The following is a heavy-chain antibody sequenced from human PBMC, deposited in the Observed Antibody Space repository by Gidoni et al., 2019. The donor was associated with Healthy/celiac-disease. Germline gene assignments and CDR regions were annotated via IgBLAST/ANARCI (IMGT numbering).Heavy chain of an antibody. CDR1: GYSISSGYY. Sequence: QVQLQESGPGLVKPSETLSLTCAVSGYSISSGYYWGWIRQPPGKGLEWIGSIYHSGSTYYNPSLKSRVTISVDTSKNQFSLKLSSVTAADTAVYYCARDQAIVVVTAIIGPFDLWGRGTLVTVSS. V-gene: IGHV4-38-2*02. CDR2: IYHSGST. CDR3: ARDQAIVVVTAIIGPFDL. J-gene: IGHJ2*01. D-gene: IGHD2-21*02.